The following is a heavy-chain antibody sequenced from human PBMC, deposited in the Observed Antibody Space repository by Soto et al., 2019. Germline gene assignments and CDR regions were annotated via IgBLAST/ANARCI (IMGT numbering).Heavy chain of an antibody. V-gene: IGHV5-51*01. Sequence: GESLKISCKGSGYSFTSYWIGWVRQMPGKGLEWMGIIYPGDSDTRYSPSFQGQVTISADKSISTAYLQWSSLKASDTAMYYCAMMSSWLRLPLYAFEIRGQGTMVAFSS. CDR2: IYPGDSDT. D-gene: IGHD5-12*01. J-gene: IGHJ3*02. CDR1: GYSFTSYW. CDR3: AMMSSWLRLPLYAFEI.